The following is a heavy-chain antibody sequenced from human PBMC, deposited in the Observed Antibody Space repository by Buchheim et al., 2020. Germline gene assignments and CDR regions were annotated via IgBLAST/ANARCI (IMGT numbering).Heavy chain of an antibody. D-gene: IGHD2-2*01. J-gene: IGHJ6*03. Sequence: QVQLQQWGAGLLKPSETLSLTCGVSGGSFSGHYSTWIRQSPGKGLEWIGDMSHRGSTNYNPSLKSRVTISLDTSKNQFSLELRSVTAADTAVYYCARGGLLVRYQDYMDVWGKGTT. CDR1: GGSFSGHY. V-gene: IGHV4-34*01. CDR2: MSHRGST. CDR3: ARGGLLVRYQDYMDV.